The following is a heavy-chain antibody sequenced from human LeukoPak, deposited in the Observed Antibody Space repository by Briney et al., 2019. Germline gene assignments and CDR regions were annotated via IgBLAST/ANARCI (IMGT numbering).Heavy chain of an antibody. CDR3: AGHSSSWYTGTYNWFDP. D-gene: IGHD6-13*01. CDR2: IIPIFGTA. V-gene: IGHV1-69*05. Sequence: ASVKISCKASGGTFSSYAISWVRQAPGQGLEWMGGIIPIFGTANYAQKFQGRVTITTDESTSTAYMELSSLRSEDTAVYCCAGHSSSWYTGTYNWFDPWGQGTLVTVSS. J-gene: IGHJ5*02. CDR1: GGTFSSYA.